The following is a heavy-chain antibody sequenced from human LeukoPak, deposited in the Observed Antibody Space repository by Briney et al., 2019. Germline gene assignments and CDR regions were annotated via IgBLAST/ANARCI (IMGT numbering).Heavy chain of an antibody. J-gene: IGHJ6*02. V-gene: IGHV3-21*04. CDR3: ASNRIQLWWDYYYGMDV. Sequence: GGSLRLSCAASGFTFSSYSMNWVRQAPGKGLEWVSSISSSSSYIYYADSVKGRFTISRDNAKNSLYLQMNSLRAEDTAVYYCASNRIQLWWDYYYGMDVWGQGTLVTVSS. D-gene: IGHD5-18*01. CDR2: ISSSSSYI. CDR1: GFTFSSYS.